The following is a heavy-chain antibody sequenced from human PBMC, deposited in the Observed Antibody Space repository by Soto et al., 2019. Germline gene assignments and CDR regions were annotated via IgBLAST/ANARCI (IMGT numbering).Heavy chain of an antibody. Sequence: PGGSVRLSCVASGFPFSSIAIHWVRQAPGKGLEWVATISFDGSNEYYADSVKGRFTISRDNSKNTLSLQMNSLRAEDTAVYYCARYQRYCSGGTCYSGHAFDIWGQGTMVTVSS. D-gene: IGHD2-15*01. V-gene: IGHV3-30-3*01. CDR1: GFPFSSIA. J-gene: IGHJ3*02. CDR3: ARYQRYCSGGTCYSGHAFDI. CDR2: ISFDGSNE.